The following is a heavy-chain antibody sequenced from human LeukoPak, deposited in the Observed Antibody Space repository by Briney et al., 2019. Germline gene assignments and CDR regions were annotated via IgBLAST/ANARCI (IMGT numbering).Heavy chain of an antibody. CDR3: AGSLTGYPDGDY. Sequence: ASVKVSCKASGYTFTSYGISWVRQAPGQGLEWMGWISAYNGNTNYAQKLQGRVTMTTDTSTSTAYMELRSLRSDDTAVYYCAGSLTGYPDGDYWGQGTLVIVSS. V-gene: IGHV1-18*01. CDR2: ISAYNGNT. CDR1: GYTFTSYG. D-gene: IGHD3-9*01. J-gene: IGHJ4*02.